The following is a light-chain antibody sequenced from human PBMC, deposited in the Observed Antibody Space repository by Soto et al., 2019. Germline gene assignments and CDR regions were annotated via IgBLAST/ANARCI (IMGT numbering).Light chain of an antibody. Sequence: QSALTQPRPVSGSPGQSVTISCTGTSSDVGGYNYVSWYQQHPGKAPKLMIYDVSKRPSGVPDRFSGSKSGNTASLTISGLQDEDEADYYCCSYAGSYTYVFGTGTKVTVL. J-gene: IGLJ1*01. CDR3: CSYAGSYTYV. CDR2: DVS. CDR1: SSDVGGYNY. V-gene: IGLV2-11*01.